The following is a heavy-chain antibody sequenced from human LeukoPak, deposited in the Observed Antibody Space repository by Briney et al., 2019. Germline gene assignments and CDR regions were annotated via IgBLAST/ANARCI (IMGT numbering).Heavy chain of an antibody. CDR2: ISYDGSNK. V-gene: IGHV3-30*03. Sequence: GGSLRLSCAASGFTFSSYGMHWVRQAPGKGLEWVAVISYDGSNKYYADSVKGRFTISRDNSKNTLYLQMNSLRAEDTAVYYCATIPIAAAGFDYWGQGTLATVSS. J-gene: IGHJ4*02. CDR3: ATIPIAAAGFDY. CDR1: GFTFSSYG. D-gene: IGHD6-13*01.